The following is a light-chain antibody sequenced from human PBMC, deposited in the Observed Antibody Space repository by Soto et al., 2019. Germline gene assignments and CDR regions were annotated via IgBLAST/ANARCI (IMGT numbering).Light chain of an antibody. CDR1: QSVSSY. CDR2: DSS. V-gene: IGKV3-11*01. J-gene: IGKJ4*01. Sequence: EIVLTQSPATLSLSPGEGATLSCRASQSVSSYLAWYQQKPGQAPRLLIYDSSNRATGIPARFSGSGSGTDYTLTISSLQPEDFTVYYCQQRSSWLTFGGGTKVAIK. CDR3: QQRSSWLT.